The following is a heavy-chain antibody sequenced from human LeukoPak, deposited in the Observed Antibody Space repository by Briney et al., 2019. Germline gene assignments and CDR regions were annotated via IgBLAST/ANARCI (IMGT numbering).Heavy chain of an antibody. CDR3: ARLPGIAAAGRVVP. CDR2: INPNSGGT. V-gene: IGHV1-2*02. D-gene: IGHD6-13*01. CDR1: GYTFTSYG. J-gene: IGHJ5*02. Sequence: GASVKVSCKASGYTFTSYGISWVRQAPGQGLEWMGWINPNSGGTNYAQKFQGRVTMTRDTSISTAYMELSRLRSDDTAVYYCARLPGIAAAGRVVPWGQGTLVTVSS.